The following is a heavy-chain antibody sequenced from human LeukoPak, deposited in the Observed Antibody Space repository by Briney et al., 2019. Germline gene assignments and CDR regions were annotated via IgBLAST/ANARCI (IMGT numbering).Heavy chain of an antibody. Sequence: GGSLRLTCAASGLTFRTFSMNWVRQAPGKGPEWLSYISSGGSPIYYADSVKGRFTISRDDAQNPVYLQMNSLRAEDTAVYYGSYLRSPNYNDEWLAPWGQGALVTVSS. D-gene: IGHD6-19*01. CDR2: ISSGGSPI. CDR1: GLTFRTFS. J-gene: IGHJ5*02. CDR3: SYLRSPNYNDEWLAP. V-gene: IGHV3-48*04.